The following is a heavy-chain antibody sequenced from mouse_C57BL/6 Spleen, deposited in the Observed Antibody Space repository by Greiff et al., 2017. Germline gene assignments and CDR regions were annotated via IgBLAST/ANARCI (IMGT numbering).Heavy chain of an antibody. D-gene: IGHD2-3*01. CDR1: GYTFTSYW. CDR3: AIERSADGYYIYWYFDV. J-gene: IGHJ1*03. Sequence: QVQLQQPWAELVKPGASVKVSCKASGYTFTSYWMHWVKQRPGQGLEWIGRIHPSDSDTNYNQKFKGKATLTVDKCSSTAYMQLSSLTSEDSEVYYCAIERSADGYYIYWYFDVWDTGTTVTVSS. CDR2: IHPSDSDT. V-gene: IGHV1-74*01.